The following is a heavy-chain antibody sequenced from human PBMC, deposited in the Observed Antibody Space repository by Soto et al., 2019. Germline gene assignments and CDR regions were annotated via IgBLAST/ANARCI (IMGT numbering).Heavy chain of an antibody. CDR3: ARDKGSCSATSCPDFDY. CDR1: GGTLSSYT. Sequence: QVQLVQSGAEVKKPGSSVKVSCKASGGTLSSYTFSWVRQAPGQGLEWMGRVIPNLGGTNYAKKFQGRFTFVVDTSTSTAYMELNSLRYEDTAVYYCARDKGSCSATSCPDFDYLGQGTLVTVSS. CDR2: VIPNLGGT. D-gene: IGHD2-15*01. V-gene: IGHV1-69*08. J-gene: IGHJ4*02.